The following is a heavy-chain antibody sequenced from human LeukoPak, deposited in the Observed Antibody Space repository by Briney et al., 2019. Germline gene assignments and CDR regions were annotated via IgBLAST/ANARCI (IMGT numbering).Heavy chain of an antibody. Sequence: GRSLRLSCAASGFTFSSYGMHWVRQAPGKGLEWVAVISYDGSNKYYADSVKGRFTISRDNSKNTLYLQMNSLRAEDTAVYYCAKDGPEYSSSSSHFDYWGREPWSPSPQ. CDR3: AKDGPEYSSSSSHFDY. CDR1: GFTFSSYG. V-gene: IGHV3-30*18. CDR2: ISYDGSNK. D-gene: IGHD6-6*01. J-gene: IGHJ4*02.